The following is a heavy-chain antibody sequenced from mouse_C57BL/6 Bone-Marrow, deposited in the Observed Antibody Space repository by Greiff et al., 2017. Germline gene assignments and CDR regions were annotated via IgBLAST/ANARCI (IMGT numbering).Heavy chain of an antibody. CDR1: GYTFTSYG. J-gene: IGHJ4*01. Sequence: QVQLKESGAELARPGASVKLSCKASGYTFTSYGISWVKQRTGQGLEWIGEIYPRSGNTYYNEKFKGKATLTADKSSSTAYMELRSLTSEDSAVYFCARLGDGYYNAMDYWGQGTSVTVSS. D-gene: IGHD2-3*01. CDR2: IYPRSGNT. CDR3: ARLGDGYYNAMDY. V-gene: IGHV1-81*01.